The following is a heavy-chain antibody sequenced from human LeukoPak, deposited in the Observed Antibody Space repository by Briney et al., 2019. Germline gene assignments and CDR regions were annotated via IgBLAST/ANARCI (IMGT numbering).Heavy chain of an antibody. CDR2: IRSSSSTI. Sequence: PGGSLRLSCAASGFTVSSYSMSWVRQAPGKGLEGVSYIRSSSSTIYYADSVKGRFTISRDNAKNSLYLQMNSLRAEDTAVYYCARTYYYDSSGYFDYWGQGTLVTVSS. CDR3: ARTYYYDSSGYFDY. D-gene: IGHD3-22*01. CDR1: GFTVSSYS. V-gene: IGHV3-48*01. J-gene: IGHJ4*02.